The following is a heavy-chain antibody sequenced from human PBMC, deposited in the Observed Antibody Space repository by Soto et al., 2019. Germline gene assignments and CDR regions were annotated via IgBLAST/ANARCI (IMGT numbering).Heavy chain of an antibody. V-gene: IGHV4-30-4*01. CDR2: IYYSGST. Sequence: QVQLQESGPGLVKPSQTLSLTCTVSGGSISSGDYYWSWIRQPPGKGLEWIGYIYYSGSTYYNPSLKSRVTISVDTSMNQFSLKLSSVTAADTAVYYCARVLRITPYYYYYGMDVWGQGTTVTVSS. J-gene: IGHJ6*02. D-gene: IGHD3-10*01. CDR3: ARVLRITPYYYYYGMDV. CDR1: GGSISSGDYY.